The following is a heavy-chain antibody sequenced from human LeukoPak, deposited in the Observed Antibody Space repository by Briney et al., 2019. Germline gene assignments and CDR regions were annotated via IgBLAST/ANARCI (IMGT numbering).Heavy chain of an antibody. D-gene: IGHD6-13*01. CDR1: GFTFSSYA. Sequence: GGSLRLSCAASGFTFSSYAMSWVRQAPGKGLEWVAVISYDGSNKYYADSVKGRFTISRDNSKNTLYLQMNSLRAEDTAVYYCAKGWYSSSWYYFDYWGQGTLVTVSS. V-gene: IGHV3-30*18. CDR3: AKGWYSSSWYYFDY. J-gene: IGHJ4*02. CDR2: ISYDGSNK.